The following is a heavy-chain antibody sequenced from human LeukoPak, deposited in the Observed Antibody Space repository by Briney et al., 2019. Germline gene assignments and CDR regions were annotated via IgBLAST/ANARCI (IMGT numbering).Heavy chain of an antibody. V-gene: IGHV3-23*01. CDR1: GFTFNSYA. J-gene: IGHJ4*02. CDR2: ISGSSGST. Sequence: GGSLRLSCAASGFTFNSYAMSWVRQAPGKGLEWVSAISGSSGSTYYADSVKGRFTISRDNSKNTLYLQMDSLRAEDTAVYYCAKDIVVVPAAGFDYWGQGTLVTVSS. CDR3: AKDIVVVPAAGFDY. D-gene: IGHD2-2*01.